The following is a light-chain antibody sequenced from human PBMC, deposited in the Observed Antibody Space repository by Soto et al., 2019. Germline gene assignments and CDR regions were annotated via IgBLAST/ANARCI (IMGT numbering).Light chain of an antibody. CDR2: NNN. CDR3: ATWDDNLKGPL. V-gene: IGLV1-44*01. Sequence: QSVLTQPPSASGTPGQRVTISCSGSTSNIGSNTVNWYQQFPGTAPKLLIYNNNKRPSGVPDRFSGSKSGTSASLAIGGLQSEDEADYYCATWDDNLKGPLFGGGTKVTVL. CDR1: TSNIGSNT. J-gene: IGLJ2*01.